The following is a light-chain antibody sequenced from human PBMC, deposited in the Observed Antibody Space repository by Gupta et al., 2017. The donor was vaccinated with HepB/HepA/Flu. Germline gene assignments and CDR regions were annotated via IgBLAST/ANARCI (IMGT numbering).Light chain of an antibody. CDR1: QSISSY. CDR3: QQSYSTPRLT. J-gene: IGKJ4*01. V-gene: IGKV1-39*01. CDR2: AAS. Sequence: DRVTITCRASQSISSYLNGYQQKPGKAPKLLIYAASSLQSGVPSRFSGSGSGTDFTLTISSLQPEDFASYYCQQSYSTPRLTFGGGTKVEIK.